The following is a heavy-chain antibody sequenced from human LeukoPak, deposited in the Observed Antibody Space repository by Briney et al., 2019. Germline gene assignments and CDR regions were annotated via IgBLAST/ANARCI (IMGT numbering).Heavy chain of an antibody. V-gene: IGHV1-46*01. CDR1: GYTFTDYY. J-gene: IGHJ5*02. CDR3: ARDLAIIVLLGTSPMGLFDP. D-gene: IGHD3-3*01. CDR2: INPRCGTT. Sequence: ASVKVSCKASGYTFTDYYVHWVRQAPGQGLEWMGIINPRCGTTNYAQKFQGRLTMTRDTSTSTVYMELSRLRSEDTAVYYCARDLAIIVLLGTSPMGLFDPWGQGTLVTVSS.